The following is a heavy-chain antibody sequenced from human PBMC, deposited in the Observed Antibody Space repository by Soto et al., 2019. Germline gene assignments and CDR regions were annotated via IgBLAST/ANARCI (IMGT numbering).Heavy chain of an antibody. V-gene: IGHV4-61*01. Sequence: SETLSLTCTVSGGSVSSVSYNWCWIRQPPGKGLEWIGYIFTNVRTTYNPSLESRVTISVDTSKNQFSLNLSFVTAADTAVYYCARCSGGSCYIDYWGPGTLVTVS. CDR1: GGSVSSVSYN. CDR3: ARCSGGSCYIDY. J-gene: IGHJ4*02. CDR2: IFTNVRT. D-gene: IGHD2-15*01.